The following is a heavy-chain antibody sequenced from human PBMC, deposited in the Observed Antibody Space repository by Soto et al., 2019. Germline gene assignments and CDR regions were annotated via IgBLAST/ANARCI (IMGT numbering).Heavy chain of an antibody. D-gene: IGHD6-6*01. V-gene: IGHV4-31*03. J-gene: IGHJ6*02. CDR1: GGSISSGGYY. Sequence: QVQLQESGPGLVKPSQTLSLTCTVSGGSISSGGYYWSWIRQHPGKGLEWIGYIYYSGSTYYNPSLKSRVTISVDTSKNQFSLKLSSVTAADTGVYYGARGDSSSTRSNYYYYGMDVWGQGTTVTVSS. CDR3: ARGDSSSTRSNYYYYGMDV. CDR2: IYYSGST.